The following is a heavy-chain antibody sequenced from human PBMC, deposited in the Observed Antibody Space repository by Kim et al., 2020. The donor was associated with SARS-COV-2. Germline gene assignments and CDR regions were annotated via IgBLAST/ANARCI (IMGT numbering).Heavy chain of an antibody. D-gene: IGHD2-2*01. V-gene: IGHV1-18*01. Sequence: NYAQKLQRRVTMTTDTSTSTAYMDLRSLRPDDTAVYYWARVRGDQRYFDYWGQGTLVTVSS. J-gene: IGHJ4*02. CDR3: ARVRGDQRYFDY.